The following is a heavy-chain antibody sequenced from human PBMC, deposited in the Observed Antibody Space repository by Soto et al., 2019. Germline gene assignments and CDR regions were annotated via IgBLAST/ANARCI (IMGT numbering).Heavy chain of an antibody. J-gene: IGHJ4*02. Sequence: EVQLLESGGGLVQPGGSLRLSCAASGFTFSSYAMSWVRQAPGKGLEWVSAISGSGGSTYYADSVKGRFTISRDNSKNTLYLQMNSLRADDTAVYYCAKGHDIVLMVYASIDYWGQGTLVTVSS. CDR2: ISGSGGST. CDR1: GFTFSSYA. D-gene: IGHD2-8*01. CDR3: AKGHDIVLMVYASIDY. V-gene: IGHV3-23*01.